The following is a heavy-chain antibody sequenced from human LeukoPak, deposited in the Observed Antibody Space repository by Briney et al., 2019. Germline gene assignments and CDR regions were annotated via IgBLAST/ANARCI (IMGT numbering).Heavy chain of an antibody. CDR2: INHSGST. Sequence: PSETLSLTCAVYGGSFSGYYWSWIRQPPGKGLEWIGEINHSGSTNYNPSLKSRVTISVDTSKNQFSLKLSSVTAADTAVYYCARAIYYYDSSGYYYPRYGMDVWGQGTTVTVSS. V-gene: IGHV4-34*01. CDR1: GGSFSGYY. D-gene: IGHD3-22*01. CDR3: ARAIYYYDSSGYYYPRYGMDV. J-gene: IGHJ6*02.